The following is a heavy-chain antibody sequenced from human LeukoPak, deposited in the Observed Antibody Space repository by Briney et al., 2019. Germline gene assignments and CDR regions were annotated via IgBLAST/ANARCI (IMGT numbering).Heavy chain of an antibody. Sequence: ASVKVSCKASGGTFSSYAISWVRQAPGQGLEWMGGIIPIFGTANYAQKFQGRVTITADESTSTAYMELSSLRSEDTAVYYCASGSKGSGYYPGLTIDYWGQGTLVTVSS. D-gene: IGHD3-3*01. CDR1: GGTFSSYA. V-gene: IGHV1-69*13. CDR3: ASGSKGSGYYPGLTIDY. J-gene: IGHJ4*02. CDR2: IIPIFGTA.